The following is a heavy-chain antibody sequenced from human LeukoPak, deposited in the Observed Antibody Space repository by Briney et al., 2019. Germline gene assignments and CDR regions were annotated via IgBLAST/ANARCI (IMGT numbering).Heavy chain of an antibody. D-gene: IGHD3-10*01. CDR2: IYYSGST. CDR3: ARLGGLPWRAFDI. V-gene: IGHV4-59*01. CDR1: GGSISSYY. J-gene: IGHJ3*02. Sequence: SETLSLTCTVSGGSISSYYWSWIRQPPGKGLEWIGYIYYSGSTNYNPSLKSRVTISVDTSKNQFSLKLSSVTAADTAVYYCARLGGLPWRAFDIWGQGTMVTVSS.